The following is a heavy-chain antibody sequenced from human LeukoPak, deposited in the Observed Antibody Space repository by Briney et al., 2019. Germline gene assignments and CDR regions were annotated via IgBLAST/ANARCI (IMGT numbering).Heavy chain of an antibody. CDR2: IYYSGST. Sequence: SETLSLTCTVSGGSISSYYWNWIRQPPGKGLEWIGYIYYSGSTNYNPSLKSRVTISVDTSKNQFSLKLSSVTAADTAVYYCARGVKGDLNWFDPWGQGTLVTVSS. D-gene: IGHD2-21*02. CDR1: GGSISSYY. CDR3: ARGVKGDLNWFDP. J-gene: IGHJ5*02. V-gene: IGHV4-59*01.